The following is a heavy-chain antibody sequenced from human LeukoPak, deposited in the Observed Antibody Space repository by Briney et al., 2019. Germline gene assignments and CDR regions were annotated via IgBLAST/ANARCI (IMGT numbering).Heavy chain of an antibody. CDR3: ARDLVVVPAAINYYYGMDV. CDR2: INPNSGGT. CDR1: GYTFTGYY. J-gene: IGHJ6*02. D-gene: IGHD2-2*02. V-gene: IGHV1-2*02. Sequence: GASVKVSCKASGYTFTGYYMHWVRQAPGQGLEWMGGINPNSGGTNYAQKFQGRVTMTRGTSISTAYMELSRLRSDDTAVYYCARDLVVVPAAINYYYGMDVWGQGTTVTVSS.